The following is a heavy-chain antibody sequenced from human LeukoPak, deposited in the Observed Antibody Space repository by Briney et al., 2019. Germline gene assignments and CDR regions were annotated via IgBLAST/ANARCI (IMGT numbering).Heavy chain of an antibody. J-gene: IGHJ4*02. D-gene: IGHD3-22*01. CDR3: AREERAYYYDSSGYPDY. CDR1: EFTFSTYW. V-gene: IGHV3-7*01. Sequence: GGSLRLSCAASEFTFSTYWMSWVRQAPGKGLEWVANVNQGGSAKYYVDSVKGRFTISRDNAKNSLYLQMNSLRAEDTAVYYCAREERAYYYDSSGYPDYWGQGTLVTVSS. CDR2: VNQGGSAK.